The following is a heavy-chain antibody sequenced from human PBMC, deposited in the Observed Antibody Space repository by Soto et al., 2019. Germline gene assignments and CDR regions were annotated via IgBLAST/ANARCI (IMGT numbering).Heavy chain of an antibody. V-gene: IGHV3-23*01. CDR3: AKNARQARPTYVWV. CDR1: GFTFSDFS. CDR2: ISGSDGST. Sequence: GGSLRLSCSASGFTFSDFSLHWVRQAPGKGLEWVSAISGSDGSTYYADSVKGRFTISRDNSKNTLYLQMNSLRAEDTAVYYCAKNARQARPTYVWVWGQGTLVTVSS. J-gene: IGHJ4*02. D-gene: IGHD6-6*01.